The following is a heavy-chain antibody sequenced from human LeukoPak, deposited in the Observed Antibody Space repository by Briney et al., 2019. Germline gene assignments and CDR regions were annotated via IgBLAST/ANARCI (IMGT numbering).Heavy chain of an antibody. J-gene: IGHJ4*02. CDR1: GGTFSSYA. Sequence: SVKVSCKASGGTFSSYAISWVRQAPGQGLEWMGRIIPILGIANYAQKFQGRVTVTADKSTSTAYMELSSLRSEDTAVYYCARASIVATIILDYWGQGTLVTVSS. CDR3: ARASIVATIILDY. V-gene: IGHV1-69*04. D-gene: IGHD5-12*01. CDR2: IIPILGIA.